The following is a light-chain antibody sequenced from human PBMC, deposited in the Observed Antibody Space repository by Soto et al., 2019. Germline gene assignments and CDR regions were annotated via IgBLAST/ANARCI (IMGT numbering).Light chain of an antibody. J-gene: IGKJ4*01. CDR3: QQRSDWPPT. Sequence: EIVLTQSPATLSLSPGDRATLSCRASQSVRSYLAWYQQKPGQAPRLLIYDASNRATGIPARFSGSGSGTDFTLTVSSLEPEDFAVYYCQQRSDWPPTFGGGTKLEIE. CDR1: QSVRSY. CDR2: DAS. V-gene: IGKV3-11*01.